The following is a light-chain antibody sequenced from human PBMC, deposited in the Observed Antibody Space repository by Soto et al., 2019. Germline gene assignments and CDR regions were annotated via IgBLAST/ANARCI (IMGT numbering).Light chain of an antibody. CDR1: SSNIGAGYD. Sequence: QSVLTQPPSVSGASGQGVTISCTGGSSNIGAGYDVHWYQHLPGTSPKLLIYGNHNRPSGVPDRFSASKSGTSASLAISDLQAEDEADYSCQSYDSSLSGSWVFGGGTKATVL. CDR2: GNH. CDR3: QSYDSSLSGSWV. V-gene: IGLV1-40*01. J-gene: IGLJ3*02.